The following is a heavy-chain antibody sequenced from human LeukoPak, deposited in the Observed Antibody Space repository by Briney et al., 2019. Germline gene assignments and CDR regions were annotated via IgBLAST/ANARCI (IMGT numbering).Heavy chain of an antibody. V-gene: IGHV3-21*01. D-gene: IGHD3-22*01. J-gene: IGHJ4*02. CDR2: MSAGGSYT. CDR1: GSSFNNYA. Sequence: GGSLRLSCAASGSSFNNYAMSWVRQAPGKGLQWVSVMSAGGSYTYYADSVKGRFTISRDNAKNSLYLQMNSLRAEDTAVYYCARDGKIYDSSGYYYYFDYWGQGTLVTVSS. CDR3: ARDGKIYDSSGYYYYFDY.